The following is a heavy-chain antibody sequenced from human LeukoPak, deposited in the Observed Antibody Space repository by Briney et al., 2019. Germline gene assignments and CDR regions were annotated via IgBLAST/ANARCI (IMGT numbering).Heavy chain of an antibody. CDR1: GGSISSSSYY. Sequence: SETLSLTCTVSGGSISSSSYYWGWIRQPPGKGLEWIGSIYYSGSTYYNPSLKSRVTISVDTSKNQFSLKLSSVTAADTAVYCCARCGSIGDDYGDYTRLDYWGQGTLVTVSS. J-gene: IGHJ4*02. D-gene: IGHD4-17*01. CDR2: IYYSGST. V-gene: IGHV4-39*01. CDR3: ARCGSIGDDYGDYTRLDY.